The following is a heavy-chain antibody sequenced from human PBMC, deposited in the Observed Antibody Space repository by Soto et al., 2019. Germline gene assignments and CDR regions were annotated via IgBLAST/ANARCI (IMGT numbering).Heavy chain of an antibody. Sequence: QVQLVQSGAEVKKPGASVKVSCKASGYTFTSYGITWVRQAPGQGLEWMGWISAYNGNTNYAQKLKGRVTMTTDTPTSTAYMELRSLRSDDTAVYYCARDWRPDSGDEGGWFDPWGQGTLVTVSS. CDR3: ARDWRPDSGDEGGWFDP. CDR2: ISAYNGNT. V-gene: IGHV1-18*01. D-gene: IGHD4-17*01. CDR1: GYTFTSYG. J-gene: IGHJ5*02.